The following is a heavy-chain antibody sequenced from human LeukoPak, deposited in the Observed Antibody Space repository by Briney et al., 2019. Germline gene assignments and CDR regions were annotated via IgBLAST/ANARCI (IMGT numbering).Heavy chain of an antibody. V-gene: IGHV3-64D*06. Sequence: PGGSLRLSCSASGFTFSSSAMHWVRQAPGKGLEYVSAISSSGGSTYYADSVKGRFTISRDNPKNTLYLQMSSLRADDTAVYYCVKPFSGSYYGYFDYWGQGTLVTVSS. CDR3: VKPFSGSYYGYFDY. CDR1: GFTFSSSA. D-gene: IGHD1-26*01. J-gene: IGHJ4*02. CDR2: ISSSGGST.